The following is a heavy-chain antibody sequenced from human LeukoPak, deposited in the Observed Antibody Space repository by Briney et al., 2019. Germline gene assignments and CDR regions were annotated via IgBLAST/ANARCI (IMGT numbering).Heavy chain of an antibody. D-gene: IGHD3-16*01. V-gene: IGHV3-74*01. Sequence: GGSLRLSCAASGFIFSSYWMHWVRQVPGKGLAWVSRIKTDGSNTNYADSVKGRFTISRDNAKNTLFLQMDSLRAEDTAVYYCAREGETWGILIWGQGTMVTVSS. J-gene: IGHJ3*02. CDR1: GFIFSSYW. CDR2: IKTDGSNT. CDR3: AREGETWGILI.